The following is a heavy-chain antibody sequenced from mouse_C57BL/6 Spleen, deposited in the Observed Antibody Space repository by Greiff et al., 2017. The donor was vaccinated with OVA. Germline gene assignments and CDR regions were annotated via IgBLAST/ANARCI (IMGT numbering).Heavy chain of an antibody. D-gene: IGHD1-1*01. Sequence: VQLQQSGTVLARPGASVKMSCKTSGYTFTSYWMHWVKQRPGQGLEWIGAIYPGNSDTSYNQKFKGKAKLTAVTSASTAYMELSSLTNEDSAVYFTASGGSGDEWGIEVWGTGTTVTVSS. CDR3: ASGGSGDEWGIEV. CDR1: GYTFTSYW. V-gene: IGHV1-5*01. CDR2: IYPGNSDT. J-gene: IGHJ1*03.